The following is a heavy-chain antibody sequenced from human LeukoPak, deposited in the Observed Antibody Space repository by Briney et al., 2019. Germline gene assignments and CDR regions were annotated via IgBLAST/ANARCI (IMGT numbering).Heavy chain of an antibody. J-gene: IGHJ4*02. CDR3: TSRGSYRQFDY. V-gene: IGHV3-7*01. Sequence: PGGSLRLSCEGSGFTFSNYWMGWVRQAPGKGLQWVANIKTDGSEKYYVDSVKGRFTISRDNAKNSLYLQMNSLRAEDTAVYYCTSRGSYRQFDYWGLGTLVTVSS. D-gene: IGHD3-16*02. CDR2: IKTDGSEK. CDR1: GFTFSNYW.